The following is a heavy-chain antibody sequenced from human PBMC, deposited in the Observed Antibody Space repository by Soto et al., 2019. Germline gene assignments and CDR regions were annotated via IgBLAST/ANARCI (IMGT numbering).Heavy chain of an antibody. D-gene: IGHD3-22*01. CDR1: GDSISSSTYH. V-gene: IGHV4-61*01. J-gene: IGHJ3*02. Sequence: PSETLSLTCTVSGDSISSSTYHWGWIRQPPGKGLEWIGYIYYSGSTNYNPSLKSRVTISVDTSKNQFSLKLSSVTAADTAVYYCERDKYYDSSGYSDAFDIWGQGTMVTVSS. CDR3: ERDKYYDSSGYSDAFDI. CDR2: IYYSGST.